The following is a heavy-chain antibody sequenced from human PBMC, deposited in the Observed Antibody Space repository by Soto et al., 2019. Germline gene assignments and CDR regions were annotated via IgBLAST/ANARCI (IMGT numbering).Heavy chain of an antibody. V-gene: IGHV4-39*01. CDR2: IYYSGST. CDR3: ASQSSTMVRGVIVVWFDP. CDR1: GGSISSSSYY. D-gene: IGHD3-10*01. J-gene: IGHJ5*02. Sequence: SETLSLTCTVSGGSISSSSYYWGWIRQPPGKGLEWIGSIYYSGSTYYNPSLKSRVTISVDTSKNQFSLKLSSVTAADTAAYYCASQSSTMVRGVIVVWFDPWVQGTLGTDSS.